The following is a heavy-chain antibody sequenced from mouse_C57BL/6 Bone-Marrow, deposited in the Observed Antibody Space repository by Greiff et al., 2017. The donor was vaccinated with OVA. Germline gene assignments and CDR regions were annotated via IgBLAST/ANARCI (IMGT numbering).Heavy chain of an antibody. D-gene: IGHD1-1*01. J-gene: IGHJ3*01. V-gene: IGHV1-7*01. CDR3: ASHYYGSSYAAY. CDR2: INPSSGYT. Sequence: VQRVESGAELAKPGASVKLSCKASGYTFTSYWMHWVKQRPGQGLEWIGYINPSSGYTKYNQKFKDKATLTADKSSSTAYMQLSSLTYEDSAVYYCASHYYGSSYAAYWGQGTLVTVSA. CDR1: GYTFTSYW.